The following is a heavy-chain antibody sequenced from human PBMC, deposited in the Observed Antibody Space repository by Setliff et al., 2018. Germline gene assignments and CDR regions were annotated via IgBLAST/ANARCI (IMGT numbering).Heavy chain of an antibody. J-gene: IGHJ5*02. CDR1: GASVSSHY. CDR2: IHHSGKA. D-gene: IGHD3-22*01. V-gene: IGHV4-59*04. Sequence: PSETLSLTCNVSGASVSSHYWDWIRQPPGKGLEWIVNIHHSGKAYYNPSLKSRFTMSVDTSKNHVSLKLSSVTAADTAVHYCPRAHTWSLPNDNSGYPGWFDPWGQGTLVTVSS. CDR3: PRAHTWSLPNDNSGYPGWFDP.